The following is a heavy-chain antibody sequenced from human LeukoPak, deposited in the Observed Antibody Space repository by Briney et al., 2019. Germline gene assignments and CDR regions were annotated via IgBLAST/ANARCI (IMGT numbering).Heavy chain of an antibody. D-gene: IGHD3-10*01. CDR2: IYPGDSDT. CDR1: GYIFTTYW. Sequence: GESLKISCKGSGYIFTTYWIGWVRQMPGKGLEWMGIIYPGDSDTRYSPSFQGQVTFSADKSISTAYLQWSSLKASDTAMYYCARHPTVKGITMIRGVYSYYYMDVWGKGTTVTVSS. CDR3: ARHPTVKGITMIRGVYSYYYMDV. J-gene: IGHJ6*03. V-gene: IGHV5-51*01.